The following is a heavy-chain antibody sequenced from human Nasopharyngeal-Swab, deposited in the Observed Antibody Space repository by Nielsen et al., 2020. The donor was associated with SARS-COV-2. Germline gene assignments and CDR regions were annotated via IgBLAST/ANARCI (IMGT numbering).Heavy chain of an antibody. J-gene: IGHJ5*02. D-gene: IGHD3-10*01. CDR3: ARSPGSITMVRGVIMTGWFDP. V-gene: IGHV3-21*01. CDR1: GFTFSSYS. Sequence: GESLKISCAASGFTFSSYSMNWVRQAPGKGLEWVSSISSSSSYIFYEDSVKGRFTISRDNAKKSLYLQMNSLRAEDTAVYYCARSPGSITMVRGVIMTGWFDPWGQGTLVTVSS. CDR2: ISSSSSYI.